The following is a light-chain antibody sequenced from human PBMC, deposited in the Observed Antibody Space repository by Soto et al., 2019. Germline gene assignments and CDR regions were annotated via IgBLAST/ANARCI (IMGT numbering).Light chain of an antibody. Sequence: ESVLTQSPGTLSLSPGERSALSCRASQSFSSFLAWYQQKPGQAPRLLIYDASNKATGIPARFSGSGSETEFTLTISSLQPEDFATYYCQQLNSYPFGQGTRLEIK. CDR2: DAS. V-gene: IGKV3-11*01. CDR3: QQLNSYP. CDR1: QSFSSF. J-gene: IGKJ5*01.